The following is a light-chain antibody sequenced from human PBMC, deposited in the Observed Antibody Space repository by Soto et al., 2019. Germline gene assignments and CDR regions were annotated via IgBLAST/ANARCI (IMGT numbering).Light chain of an antibody. J-gene: IGLJ2*01. Sequence: QTVVTQEPSFSVSPGGTVTLTCGLSSGPVSTGYYPSWYQQTPGQAPRTLIYSTNTRSSGVPDRFSGSIVGNKTALTITGAQADDESDYYCVLYMGSDVIFGGGTQLTVL. CDR2: STN. CDR1: SGPVSTGYY. V-gene: IGLV8-61*01. CDR3: VLYMGSDVI.